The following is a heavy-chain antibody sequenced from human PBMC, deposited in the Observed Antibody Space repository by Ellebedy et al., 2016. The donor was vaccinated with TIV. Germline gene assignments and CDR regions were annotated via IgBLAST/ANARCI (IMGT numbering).Heavy chain of an antibody. J-gene: IGHJ4*02. CDR1: GFTFSTFV. D-gene: IGHD3-3*01. CDR2: ISFDGSNK. Sequence: GESLKISCAASGFTFSTFVIHWVRQAPGKGLEWVAVISFDGSNKYYADSVKGRFTISRDNSKSTLYLQMSSLSAEDTATYYCAKDHWGGYGTGPASQHDSWGQGTLVTVSS. CDR3: AKDHWGGYGTGPASQHDS. V-gene: IGHV3-30-3*01.